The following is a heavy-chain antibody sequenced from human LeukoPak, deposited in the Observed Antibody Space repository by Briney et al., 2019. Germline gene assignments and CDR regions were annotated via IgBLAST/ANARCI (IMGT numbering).Heavy chain of an antibody. Sequence: ASVKVSCKASGYTFTGYYMHWVRQAPGQGLEWMGWINPNSGGTNYAQKFQGRVTMTRDTSISTAYMELSRLRPDDTAVYYCARDHVHYDFWSGYRYYYYGMDVWGQGTTVTVSS. CDR1: GYTFTGYY. CDR2: INPNSGGT. D-gene: IGHD3-3*01. CDR3: ARDHVHYDFWSGYRYYYYGMDV. J-gene: IGHJ6*02. V-gene: IGHV1-2*02.